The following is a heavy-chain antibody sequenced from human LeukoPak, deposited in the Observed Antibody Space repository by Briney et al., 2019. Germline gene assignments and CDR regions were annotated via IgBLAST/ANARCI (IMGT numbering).Heavy chain of an antibody. CDR1: GGSFSGYY. CDR2: INHSGST. CDR3: ASRGSYSPFDY. V-gene: IGHV4-34*01. J-gene: IGHJ4*02. D-gene: IGHD1-26*01. Sequence: SETLSLTCAVYGGSFSGYYWSWIRQPPGKGLEWIGEINHSGSTNYNPSLKSRVTISVDTSKNQFSLKLSSVTAADTAVYYCASRGSYSPFDYWGKGTLVTVSS.